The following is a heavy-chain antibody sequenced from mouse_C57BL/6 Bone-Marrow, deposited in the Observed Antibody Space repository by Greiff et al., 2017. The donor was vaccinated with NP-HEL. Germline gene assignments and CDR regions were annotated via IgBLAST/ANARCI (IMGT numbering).Heavy chain of an antibody. Sequence: VQLQQPGAELVKPGASVKLSCKASGYTFTSYWMHWVKQRPGQGLEWIGMIHPNSGSTNYNEKFKSKATLTVDKSSSTAYMQLSRLTSEDSAVYYGARLGYYGPMDYWGQGTSVTVSS. CDR1: GYTFTSYW. D-gene: IGHD1-2*01. V-gene: IGHV1-64*01. J-gene: IGHJ4*01. CDR3: ARLGYYGPMDY. CDR2: IHPNSGST.